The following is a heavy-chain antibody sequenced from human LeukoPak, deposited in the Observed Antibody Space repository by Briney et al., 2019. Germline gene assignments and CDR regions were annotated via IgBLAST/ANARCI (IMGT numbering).Heavy chain of an antibody. CDR1: GGTFSSYA. Sequence: ASVKVSCKASGGTFSSYAISWVRQAPGQGLEWMGGIIPIFGTANYAQKFQGRVTITADESTSTAYMELSSLRSEDTAVYYCAIAVAGPDKFWYLDLWGRGTLVTVSS. CDR2: IIPIFGTA. D-gene: IGHD6-19*01. V-gene: IGHV1-69*13. CDR3: AIAVAGPDKFWYLDL. J-gene: IGHJ2*01.